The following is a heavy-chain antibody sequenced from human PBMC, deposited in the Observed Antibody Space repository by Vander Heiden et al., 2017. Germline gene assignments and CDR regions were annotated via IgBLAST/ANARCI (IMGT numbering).Heavy chain of an antibody. CDR2: IKEDGREK. Sequence: EVQMVESGGGWVQPGGSLRLSCAASGFTFSNNWMSWVRQAPGKGLEWVANIKEDGREKDDVDSVKGRFTISRYKAKNSLYMKMKSLRDEDTAVDDCADGFGSSRYWGQGTLVTVSS. D-gene: IGHD3-10*01. J-gene: IGHJ4*02. CDR3: ADGFGSSRY. CDR1: GFTFSNNW. V-gene: IGHV3-7*01.